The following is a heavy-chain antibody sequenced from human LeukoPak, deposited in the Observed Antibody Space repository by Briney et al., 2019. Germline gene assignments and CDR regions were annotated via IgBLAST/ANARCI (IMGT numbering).Heavy chain of an antibody. Sequence: GGSLRLSCAASGFTFSDFTMSWVRQAPGKGLEWLSYISVTSNTIYYADSVRGRFTISRDNADNSLFLQMKSLRVDDTAVYYCARLERNKNWYFDVWGCGTLITVFS. CDR3: ARLERNKNWYFDV. V-gene: IGHV3-48*01. CDR1: GFTFSDFT. CDR2: ISVTSNTI. D-gene: IGHD1/OR15-1a*01. J-gene: IGHJ2*01.